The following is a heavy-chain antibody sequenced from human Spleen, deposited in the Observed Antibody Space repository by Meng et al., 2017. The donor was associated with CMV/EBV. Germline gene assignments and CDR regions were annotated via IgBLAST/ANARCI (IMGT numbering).Heavy chain of an antibody. CDR2: ISWNSGSI. J-gene: IGHJ6*02. CDR3: ARYCSSTSCYGTNYYYGMDV. V-gene: IGHV3-9*01. CDR1: GFTFDDYA. Sequence: SLKISCAASGFTFDDYAMHWVRQAPGKGLEWVSGISWNSGSIGYADSVKGRFTISRDNAKNSLYLQMNSLRAEDTAVYYCARYCSSTSCYGTNYYYGMDVWGQGTTVTVSS. D-gene: IGHD2-2*01.